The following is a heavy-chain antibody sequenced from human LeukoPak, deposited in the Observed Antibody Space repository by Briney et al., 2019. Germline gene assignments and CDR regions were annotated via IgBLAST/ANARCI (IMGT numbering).Heavy chain of an antibody. CDR1: GFTLSIYS. CDR3: ARDGYSGYDTNWFDP. CDR2: FRSSSSNI. J-gene: IGHJ5*02. V-gene: IGHV3-48*04. Sequence: GGSLRLFCAASGFTLSIYSMNWVRQARGKGLEGVSYFRSSSSNIYYADSVKGRFTISRDNAKNSLYLQMNSLRAEDTAVYYCARDGYSGYDTNWFDPWGQGTLVTVSS. D-gene: IGHD5-12*01.